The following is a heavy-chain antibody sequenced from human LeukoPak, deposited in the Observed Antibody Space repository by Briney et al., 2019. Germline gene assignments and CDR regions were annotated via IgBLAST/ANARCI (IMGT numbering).Heavy chain of an antibody. D-gene: IGHD3-16*01. Sequence: SETLPLICNVSRGSVTSYFWNWIRQPAGKGLEWIGRVHASGSTNYSPSLKSRLTIFLDKSKNNFSLKLTSVTAADTAVYYCARDVDSESGLFGVWGRGIPVLVSS. CDR3: ARDVDSESGLFGV. V-gene: IGHV4-4*07. CDR2: VHASGST. J-gene: IGHJ2*01. CDR1: RGSVTSYF.